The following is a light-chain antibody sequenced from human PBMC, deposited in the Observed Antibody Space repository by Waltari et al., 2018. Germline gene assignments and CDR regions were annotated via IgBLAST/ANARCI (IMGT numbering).Light chain of an antibody. V-gene: IGKV4-1*01. CDR2: WAS. CDR1: QRVFYSSHNENY. J-gene: IGKJ1*01. Sequence: DIVMTQSPDSLAVSLGERATINCKSSQRVFYSSHNENYLAWYQQRPGQPPKLLIYWASTRESGVPDRFSGSGSGTDFTLTISSLQAEDVAVYYCQQYSSPPWTFGQGTKVEIK. CDR3: QQYSSPPWT.